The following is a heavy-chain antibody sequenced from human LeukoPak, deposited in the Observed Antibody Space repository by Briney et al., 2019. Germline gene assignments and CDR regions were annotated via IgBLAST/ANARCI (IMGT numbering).Heavy chain of an antibody. D-gene: IGHD2-2*01. Sequence: ASVKDSCKTSGYTFTGYYMHWVRQAPGQGLEWLGRIDPNSGGTSYAHNFQGRVTMTRDTSISTAYMDLSSLRSDDTAVYYCARDSRVSGDYWGQGTLVTVSS. CDR3: ARDSRVSGDY. J-gene: IGHJ4*02. CDR2: IDPNSGGT. CDR1: GYTFTGYY. V-gene: IGHV1-2*06.